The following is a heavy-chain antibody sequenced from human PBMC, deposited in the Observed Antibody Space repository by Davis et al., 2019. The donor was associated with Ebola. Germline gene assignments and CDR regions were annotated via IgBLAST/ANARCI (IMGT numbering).Heavy chain of an antibody. Sequence: DSVTGRFTISRDNSKNTLYLQINSLRAEDTAVYYCGRDRYGERFFDYWGQGSLVTVSS. V-gene: IGHV3-30*01. D-gene: IGHD3-10*01. J-gene: IGHJ4*02. CDR3: GRDRYGERFFDY.